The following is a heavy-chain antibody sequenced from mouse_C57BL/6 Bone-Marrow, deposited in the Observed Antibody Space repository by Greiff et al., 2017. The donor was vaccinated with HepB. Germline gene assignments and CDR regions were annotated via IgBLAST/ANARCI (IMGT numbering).Heavy chain of an antibody. Sequence: VQLQQSGPELVKPGASVKISCKASGYAFSSSWMNWVKQRPGKGLEWIGRIYPGDGDTNYNGKFKGKATLTADKSSSTAYMQLSSQTSEDSAFYFCAIYGSSYYFDYWGQGTTLTVSS. CDR1: GYAFSSSW. V-gene: IGHV1-82*01. J-gene: IGHJ2*01. D-gene: IGHD1-1*01. CDR2: IYPGDGDT. CDR3: AIYGSSYYFDY.